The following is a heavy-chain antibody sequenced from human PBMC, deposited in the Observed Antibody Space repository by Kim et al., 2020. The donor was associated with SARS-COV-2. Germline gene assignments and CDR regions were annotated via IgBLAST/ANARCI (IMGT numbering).Heavy chain of an antibody. Sequence: ASVKVSCKPSGYTFTSYGISWVRQAPGQGLEWMGWISTYNANTKVAQNFQGRLTMTRETSTSTAYMELRSLRSDDTAVYYCARDRRGYTYAWGYWGQGTL. CDR3: ARDRRGYTYAWGY. V-gene: IGHV1-18*01. CDR2: ISTYNANT. J-gene: IGHJ4*02. CDR1: GYTFTSYG. D-gene: IGHD5-18*01.